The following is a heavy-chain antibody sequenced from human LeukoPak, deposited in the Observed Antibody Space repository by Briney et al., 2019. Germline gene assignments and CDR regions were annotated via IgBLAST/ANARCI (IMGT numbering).Heavy chain of an antibody. V-gene: IGHV1-69*13. CDR2: IIPIFGTA. CDR3: ARAGTAMSTLDY. Sequence: SVKVSFKASGGTFSSYAISWVRQAPGQGLEWMGGIIPIFGTANYAQKFQGRVTITADESTSTAYMELSSLRYEDTAVYYCARAGTAMSTLDYWGQGTLVTVSS. CDR1: GGTFSSYA. D-gene: IGHD5-18*01. J-gene: IGHJ4*02.